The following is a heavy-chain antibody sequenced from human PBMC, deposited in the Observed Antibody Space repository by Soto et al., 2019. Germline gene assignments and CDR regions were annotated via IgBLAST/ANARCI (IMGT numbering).Heavy chain of an antibody. CDR3: ARARPPFIAAAGTGRNRPGTSVGPYFDY. CDR2: INHGGST. V-gene: IGHV4-34*01. Sequence: PSETLSLTCAVYGAPFNDYYWSWLRQPPGKGLEWIGEINHGGSTIYNPSLKSRVTISVDTSKNQFSLKLNSVTAADTAVYYCARARPPFIAAAGTGRNRPGTSVGPYFDYWGQGTLVTVSS. J-gene: IGHJ4*02. CDR1: GAPFNDYY. D-gene: IGHD6-13*01.